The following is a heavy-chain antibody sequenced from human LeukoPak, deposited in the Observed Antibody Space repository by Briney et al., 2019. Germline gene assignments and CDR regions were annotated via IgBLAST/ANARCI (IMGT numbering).Heavy chain of an antibody. Sequence: GESLKISCKGSGYSFTTYWTGWVRQMPGKGLEWMGIIYPGDSDTRYSPPFQGQVTISADKSISTAYLQWSSLKASDTAIYYCARLRTVSGSSDGFDIWGQGTRVTVSS. D-gene: IGHD1-26*01. CDR2: IYPGDSDT. V-gene: IGHV5-51*01. J-gene: IGHJ3*02. CDR1: GYSFTTYW. CDR3: ARLRTVSGSSDGFDI.